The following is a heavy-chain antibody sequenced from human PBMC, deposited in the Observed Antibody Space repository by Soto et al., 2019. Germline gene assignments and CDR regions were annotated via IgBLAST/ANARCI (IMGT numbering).Heavy chain of an antibody. Sequence: PGGSLRLSCAASGFTFSSYAMSWVRQAPGKGLEWVSAISGSGGSTYYADSVKGRFTISRDNSKNTLYLQMNSLRAEDTAVYYCANGFFTPQSSSWYYYYGMDVWGQGTTVTVSS. CDR2: ISGSGGST. V-gene: IGHV3-23*01. D-gene: IGHD6-13*01. CDR1: GFTFSSYA. J-gene: IGHJ6*02. CDR3: ANGFFTPQSSSWYYYYGMDV.